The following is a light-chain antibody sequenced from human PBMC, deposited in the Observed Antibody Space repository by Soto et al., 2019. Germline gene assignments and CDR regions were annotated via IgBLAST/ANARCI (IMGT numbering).Light chain of an antibody. V-gene: IGKV1-33*01. CDR3: QQYADLPYT. Sequence: DIQMTQSPSSLSASVGDRVTITCQASQDISNYLNWYQQKQGKAPELLIYDTSNFQTGVPSRFSGSGSGTDFTFTISSLQHEDIATYYCQQYADLPYTFGQGTKLEI. J-gene: IGKJ2*01. CDR2: DTS. CDR1: QDISNY.